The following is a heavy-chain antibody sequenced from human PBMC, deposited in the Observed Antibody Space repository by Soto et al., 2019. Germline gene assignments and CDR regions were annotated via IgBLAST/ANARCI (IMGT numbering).Heavy chain of an antibody. V-gene: IGHV4-59*01. Sequence: QVQLQESGPGQVKPSETLSLTCTVSGGSISNKYWTWIRQPPGKGLEWIGYIYYTGSTTYHPSLTSRVATSLDTSMQQFSLRLNSVTAADTAVYYCARATVQRHFDSWGQGTLVTVSS. CDR3: ARATVQRHFDS. D-gene: IGHD4-17*01. CDR2: IYYTGST. J-gene: IGHJ4*02. CDR1: GGSISNKY.